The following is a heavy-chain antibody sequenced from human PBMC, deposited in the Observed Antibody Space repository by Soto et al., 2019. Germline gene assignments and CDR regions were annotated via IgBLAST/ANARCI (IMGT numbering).Heavy chain of an antibody. CDR3: AREAIYCSSTSCYGRWFDP. Sequence: SQTLSLTCAISGDSVSSNSAAWSWIRQSPSRGLEWLGRTYYRSKWYNDYAVSVKSRITINPDTSKNQFSLQLNSVTPEDTAVYYFAREAIYCSSTSCYGRWFDPWGQGTLVTVSS. CDR1: GDSVSSNSAA. J-gene: IGHJ5*02. D-gene: IGHD2-2*01. CDR2: TYYRSKWYN. V-gene: IGHV6-1*01.